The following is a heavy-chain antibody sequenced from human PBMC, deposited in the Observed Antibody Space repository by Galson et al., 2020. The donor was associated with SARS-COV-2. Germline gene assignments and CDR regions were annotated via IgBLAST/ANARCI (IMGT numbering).Heavy chain of an antibody. CDR3: ARNDCSGGGCYWGWFDP. CDR2: IYHSGST. V-gene: IGHV4-59*13. CDR1: GDSMRHDY. J-gene: IGHJ5*02. Sequence: ETLSLTCTVFGDSMRHDYWSWIRQPPGKGLEWIAHIYHSGSTKYNPPLTSRATISIDTSKNQFSLRLTSVTAADTAIYYCARNDCSGGGCYWGWFDPWGQGTLVTVSS. D-gene: IGHD2-15*01.